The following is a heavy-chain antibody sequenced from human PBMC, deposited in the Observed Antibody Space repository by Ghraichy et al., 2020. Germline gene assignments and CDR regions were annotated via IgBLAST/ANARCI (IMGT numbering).Heavy chain of an antibody. CDR1: GFIFSSYP. Sequence: GGSLRLSCAASGFIFSSYPMSWVRQAPGKGPECVSGISGSGGSTYYADSVKGRFTISRDNSKNTLYLQMNSLRAEDTAVYYCAKGYQERIGRGWYFDLWGRGTLVTVSS. CDR2: ISGSGGST. D-gene: IGHD1-14*01. V-gene: IGHV3-23*01. J-gene: IGHJ2*01. CDR3: AKGYQERIGRGWYFDL.